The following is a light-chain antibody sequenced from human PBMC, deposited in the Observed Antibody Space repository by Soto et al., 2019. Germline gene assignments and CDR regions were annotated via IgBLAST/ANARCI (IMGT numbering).Light chain of an antibody. CDR1: QTVNSDY. Sequence: EIVLTQSPGTLSLSPGERATLSCRASQTVNSDYLAWYQQRPGQAPRLLIYGASIRAADISDRFSGSGSGTDFTLSISRLEPEDFAVYHCHHFGRSAIFTFGPGTTVDIK. J-gene: IGKJ3*01. V-gene: IGKV3-20*01. CDR3: HHFGRSAIFT. CDR2: GAS.